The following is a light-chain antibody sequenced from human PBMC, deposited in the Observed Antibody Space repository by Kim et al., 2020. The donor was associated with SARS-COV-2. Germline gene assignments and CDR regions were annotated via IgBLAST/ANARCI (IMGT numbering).Light chain of an antibody. V-gene: IGLV4-60*03. CDR1: GGHRTNI. CDR3: EAWDDDTPSV. Sequence: VQPPWTHGGGHRTNIFAWHQHQPGDAHGCWMKVEGSGSYKKGSGVADGFSGSSSGAARDLSIANVQSDDEADYYCEAWDDDTPSVFGGGTQLTV. J-gene: IGLJ3*02. CDR2: VEGSGSY.